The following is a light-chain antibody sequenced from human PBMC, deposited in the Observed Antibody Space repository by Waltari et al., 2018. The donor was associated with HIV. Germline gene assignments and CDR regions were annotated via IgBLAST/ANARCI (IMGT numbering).Light chain of an antibody. CDR3: CSYAGSYTYVV. CDR2: DVS. J-gene: IGLJ2*01. CDR1: SSDVGGYNS. V-gene: IGLV2-11*01. Sequence: QSALTQPRSVSGSPGQSVTISCTGTSSDVGGYNSVSWYQQHPGKAPKLMIYDVSKRPSGVPDCFSGSKSGNTASLTISGLQAEDEADYYCCSYAGSYTYVVFGGGTKLTVL.